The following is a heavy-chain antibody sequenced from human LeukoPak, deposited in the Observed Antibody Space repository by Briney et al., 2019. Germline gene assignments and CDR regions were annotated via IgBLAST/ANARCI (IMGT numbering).Heavy chain of an antibody. D-gene: IGHD3-22*01. CDR1: GGSFSGYY. CDR2: INHSGST. V-gene: IGHV4-34*01. CDR3: ARGYDSLWFDP. Sequence: PSETLSLTCAVYGGSFSGYYWSWIRQPPGKGLEWIGEINHSGSTNYNPSLKSRVTISVDTSKNQFSLKLSSVTAADTAVYYCARGYDSLWFDPWGQGTLVTVS. J-gene: IGHJ5*02.